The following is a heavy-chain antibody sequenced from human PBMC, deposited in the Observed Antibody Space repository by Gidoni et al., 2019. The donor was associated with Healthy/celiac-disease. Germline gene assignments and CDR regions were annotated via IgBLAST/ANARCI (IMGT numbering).Heavy chain of an antibody. Sequence: QVQLQQWGAGLLKPSETLSLTCAVYGGSFSGYYWSWIRQPPGKGLEWIGEINHSGSTNYNPSLKSRVTISVDTSKNQFSLKLSSVTAADTAVYYCARSRRHSIVVVPAARGWFDPWGQGTLVTVSS. J-gene: IGHJ5*02. CDR3: ARSRRHSIVVVPAARGWFDP. V-gene: IGHV4-34*01. D-gene: IGHD2-2*01. CDR2: INHSGST. CDR1: GGSFSGYY.